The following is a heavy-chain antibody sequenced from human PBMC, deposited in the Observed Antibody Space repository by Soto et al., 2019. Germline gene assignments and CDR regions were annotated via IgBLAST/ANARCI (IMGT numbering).Heavy chain of an antibody. Sequence: ASVKVSCKASGFTFTSSAMQWVRQARGQRLEWIGWIVVGSGNTNYAQKFQERVTITRDMSTSTAYMELSSLRSEDTAVYYCAAYSSGRSTFDYWGQGTLVTVSS. CDR2: IVVGSGNT. J-gene: IGHJ4*02. CDR1: GFTFTSSA. D-gene: IGHD6-19*01. CDR3: AAYSSGRSTFDY. V-gene: IGHV1-58*02.